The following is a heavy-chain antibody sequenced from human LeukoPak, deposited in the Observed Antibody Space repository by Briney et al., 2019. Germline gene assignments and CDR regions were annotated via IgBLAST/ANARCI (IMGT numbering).Heavy chain of an antibody. D-gene: IGHD3-9*01. V-gene: IGHV4-34*01. CDR1: GGSFSGYY. Sequence: SETLSLTCAVYGGSFSGYYWSWIRQPPGKGLEWIGSIYYSGSTYYNPSLKSRVTISVDTSKNQFSLKLYSVTAADTAVYYCARGGSTLHSAGGHDIEFYYYYYMDVWGKGTTVTISS. CDR2: IYYSGST. J-gene: IGHJ6*03. CDR3: ARGGSTLHSAGGHDIEFYYYYYMDV.